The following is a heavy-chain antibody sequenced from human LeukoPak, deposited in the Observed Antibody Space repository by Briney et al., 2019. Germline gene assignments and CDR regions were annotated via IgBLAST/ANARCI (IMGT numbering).Heavy chain of an antibody. Sequence: SETLSLTCAVNGGSFSGYYWTWIRQSSGKGLEWIGEIIHSGRTNYSPSLKSRVTLSVDPSMNHFSLKLSSVTAADTAVYYCARGTVLTGYASFDYWGQGALVTVSS. D-gene: IGHD3-16*01. V-gene: IGHV4-34*01. CDR3: ARGTVLTGYASFDY. J-gene: IGHJ4*02. CDR2: IIHSGRT. CDR1: GGSFSGYY.